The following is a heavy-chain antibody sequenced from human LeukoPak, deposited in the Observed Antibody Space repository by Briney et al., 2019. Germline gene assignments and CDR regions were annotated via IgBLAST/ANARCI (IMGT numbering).Heavy chain of an antibody. CDR1: GGSISSYY. D-gene: IGHD2-15*01. V-gene: IGHV4-59*01. CDR3: ARGGGAAPDAFDI. J-gene: IGHJ3*02. CDR2: IYYSGST. Sequence: PSETLSLTCTVSGGSISSYYWSWIRQPPGKGLEWIGYIYYSGSTNYNPSLKSRVTISVDTSKNQFSLKLSSVTAEDTAVYYCARGGGAAPDAFDIWGQGTMVTVSS.